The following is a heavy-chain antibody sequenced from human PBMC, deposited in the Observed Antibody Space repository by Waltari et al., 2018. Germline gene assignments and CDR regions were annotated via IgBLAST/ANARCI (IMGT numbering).Heavy chain of an antibody. CDR3: ARHISYYDSSGYSDY. D-gene: IGHD3-22*01. J-gene: IGHJ4*02. Sequence: EVQLVQSGAEVKKPGESLKISCKGSGYSFTSYWIGWVRQMPGKGLEWMGSIYPGDSDTRYSPSFQGQVTISADKSISTAYLQWSSLKASDTAMYYCARHISYYDSSGYSDYWGQGTLVTVSS. V-gene: IGHV5-51*01. CDR2: IYPGDSDT. CDR1: GYSFTSYW.